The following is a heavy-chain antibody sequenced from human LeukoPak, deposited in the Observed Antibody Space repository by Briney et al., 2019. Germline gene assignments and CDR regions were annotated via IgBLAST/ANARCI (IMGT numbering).Heavy chain of an antibody. D-gene: IGHD3-22*01. CDR2: ISSSGSII. Sequence: GGSLRLSCAASGFTFSDYYMSWIRQAPGKGLEWVSYISSSGSIIYYADSVKGRFTISRDNAKNSLYLQMNSLRAEDTAVYYCASPYYYDSSGYHDAFDIWGQGTMVTVSS. J-gene: IGHJ3*02. CDR3: ASPYYYDSSGYHDAFDI. V-gene: IGHV3-11*01. CDR1: GFTFSDYY.